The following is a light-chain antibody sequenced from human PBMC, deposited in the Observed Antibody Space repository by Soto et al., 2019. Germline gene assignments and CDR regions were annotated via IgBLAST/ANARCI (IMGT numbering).Light chain of an antibody. CDR1: QSVSNY. CDR3: QQYNNWPRT. J-gene: IGKJ1*01. V-gene: IGKV3-15*01. CDR2: GAS. Sequence: EIVMTQSPATLSVSPGERATLSCRASQSVSNYLAWYQQKPGQAPRLLIYGASTRATGIPARFSGGGSETDFTLTISRLEPEDFAVYYCQQYNNWPRTFGQGTKVDIK.